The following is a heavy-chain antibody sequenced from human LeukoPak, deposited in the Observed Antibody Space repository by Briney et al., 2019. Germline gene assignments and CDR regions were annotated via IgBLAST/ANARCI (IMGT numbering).Heavy chain of an antibody. CDR2: ISGTGGST. D-gene: IGHD1-1*01. CDR3: APSLEAYLFDY. J-gene: IGHJ4*02. Sequence: GGSLRLSCAASGFTFSSYAMSWVRQAPGTGLEWVSGISGTGGSTYYADSVKGRITIIRDNSKNTLYLQMNSLRAEDTAVYYCAPSLEAYLFDYWGQGTLVTVSS. V-gene: IGHV3-23*01. CDR1: GFTFSSYA.